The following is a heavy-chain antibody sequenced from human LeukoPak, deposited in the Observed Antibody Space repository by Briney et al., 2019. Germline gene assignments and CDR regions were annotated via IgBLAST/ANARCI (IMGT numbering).Heavy chain of an antibody. Sequence: PSETLSLTCTISGGSVSDYYWSWIRQSPGKGLEWIGYIYHTGSTSYSPSLKSRVTISADTSQNQFSLKLSSVTAADTAVYYCARAGVWDYDDSSGYHNAAFDIWGQGTMVTVSS. CDR1: GGSVSDYY. D-gene: IGHD3-22*01. CDR2: IYHTGST. V-gene: IGHV4-59*02. J-gene: IGHJ3*02. CDR3: ARAGVWDYDDSSGYHNAAFDI.